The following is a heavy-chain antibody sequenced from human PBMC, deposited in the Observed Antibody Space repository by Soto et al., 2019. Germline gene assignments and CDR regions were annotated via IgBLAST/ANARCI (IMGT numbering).Heavy chain of an antibody. CDR2: INGDGTDT. CDR3: AREVGRGSGSYYLDY. Sequence: EVQLVESGGGLVQPGGSLRLSCAASGFTFSMYWMHWVRQAPGKGLLWVSRINGDGTDTTYADSVKGRFTISRDNAKNTVYLQMNGLRAEDTAVYYCAREVGRGSGSYYLDYCGHETLVTVSS. V-gene: IGHV3-74*03. J-gene: IGHJ4*01. D-gene: IGHD2-15*01. CDR1: GFTFSMYW.